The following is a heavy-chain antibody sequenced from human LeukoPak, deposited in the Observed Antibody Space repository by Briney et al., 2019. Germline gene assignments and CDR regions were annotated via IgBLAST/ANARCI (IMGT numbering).Heavy chain of an antibody. CDR3: ARDSTSLTAVPGRWSDP. J-gene: IGHJ5*02. Sequence: PSETLSLTCTVSGGSISSYYWSWIRQPPGKGLEWIGYIYYSGSTNYNPSLKSRVTISVDTSKNQFSLKLSSVTAADTAVYYCARDSTSLTAVPGRWSDPWGQGTLVTVSS. CDR2: IYYSGST. V-gene: IGHV4-59*01. D-gene: IGHD2-2*01. CDR1: GGSISSYY.